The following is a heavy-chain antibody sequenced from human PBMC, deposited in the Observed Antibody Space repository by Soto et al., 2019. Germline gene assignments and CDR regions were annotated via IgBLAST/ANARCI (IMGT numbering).Heavy chain of an antibody. CDR2: INHSGST. Sequence: QVQLQQWGAGLLKPSETLSLTCAVYGGSFSGYYWSWIRQPPGQGLEWIGEINHSGSTNYTPSLKSRVTISVDTSNYQCSLKLSSVTAAVTAVYYCARGHSSSWDKTYYCYGMDVWGQGTTVTVSS. CDR3: ARGHSSSWDKTYYCYGMDV. J-gene: IGHJ6*02. V-gene: IGHV4-34*01. CDR1: GGSFSGYY. D-gene: IGHD6-13*01.